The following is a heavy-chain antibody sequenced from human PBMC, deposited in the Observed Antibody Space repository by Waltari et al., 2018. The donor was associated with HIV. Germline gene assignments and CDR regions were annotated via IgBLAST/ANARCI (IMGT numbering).Heavy chain of an antibody. J-gene: IGHJ2*01. D-gene: IGHD1-26*01. CDR3: ARHTLRVGAAYWSFDL. V-gene: IGHV4-39*01. CDR2: IYYSGST. CDR1: GDSITNSNYF. Sequence: QLQLQESGPGLVKPSATLSLTCTVSGDSITNSNYFLGWIRPPPGKGLEWIGRIYYSGSTYYNPSLKSRVTISVDTSKNQFSLKVNSVTAADTAVYYCARHTLRVGAAYWSFDLWGRGTLVTVSS.